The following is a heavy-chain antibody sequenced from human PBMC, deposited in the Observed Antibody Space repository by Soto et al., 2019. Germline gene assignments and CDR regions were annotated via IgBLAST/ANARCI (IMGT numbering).Heavy chain of an antibody. J-gene: IGHJ4*02. D-gene: IGHD3-22*01. CDR1: GYTFTNFG. V-gene: IGHV1-18*01. Sequence: GASVKVSCMASGYTFTNFGITWVRQAPGQGLEWMGWISAYNGNTNYAQNLQGRVTMTTDTSTNTAYMELRSLRSDDTAVYYCARAYYYDSSGYYPVDNWGQGTLVTVSS. CDR2: ISAYNGNT. CDR3: ARAYYYDSSGYYPVDN.